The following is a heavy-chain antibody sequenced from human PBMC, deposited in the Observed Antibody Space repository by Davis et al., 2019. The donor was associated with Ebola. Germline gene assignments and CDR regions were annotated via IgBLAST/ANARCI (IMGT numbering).Heavy chain of an antibody. Sequence: PSETLSLTCTVSGGSISSYYWSWIRQPPGKGLEWIGYIYYSGSTNYNPSLKSRVTISVDTSKNQFSLKLSSVTAADTAVYYCASNSYGDYYYYYMDVWGQGTTVTVSS. V-gene: IGHV4-59*12. D-gene: IGHD5-18*01. CDR3: ASNSYGDYYYYYMDV. J-gene: IGHJ6*03. CDR2: IYYSGST. CDR1: GGSISSYY.